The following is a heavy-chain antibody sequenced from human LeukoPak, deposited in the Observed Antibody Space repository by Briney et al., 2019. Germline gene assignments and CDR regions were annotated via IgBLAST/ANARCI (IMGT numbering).Heavy chain of an antibody. CDR1: GGSISSYY. D-gene: IGHD5-18*01. CDR2: IYTSGST. Sequence: SETLSLTCTVSGGSISSYYWSWIRRPAGKGLEWIGRIYTSGSTNYNPSLKSRVTMSVDTSKNQFSLKLSSVTAADTAVYYCARDGIPKGGYGLDYWGQGTLVTVSS. CDR3: ARDGIPKGGYGLDY. J-gene: IGHJ4*02. V-gene: IGHV4-4*07.